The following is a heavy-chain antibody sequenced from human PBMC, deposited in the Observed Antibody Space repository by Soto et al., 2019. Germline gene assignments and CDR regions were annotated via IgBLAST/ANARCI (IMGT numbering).Heavy chain of an antibody. CDR1: GFSLSTNGVG. J-gene: IGHJ4*02. Sequence: QITLKESGPTLVKPTQTLTLTCTFSGFSLSTNGVGVGWIRQPPGKALEWLALIYWDDDKRYNPSLRSRLTTTKDTAKTHVVLTMANMDPVDTATYYCAHRLTLHFHWNHGRFDSWGQGTLVTVSS. CDR2: IYWDDDK. CDR3: AHRLTLHFHWNHGRFDS. V-gene: IGHV2-5*02. D-gene: IGHD1-1*01.